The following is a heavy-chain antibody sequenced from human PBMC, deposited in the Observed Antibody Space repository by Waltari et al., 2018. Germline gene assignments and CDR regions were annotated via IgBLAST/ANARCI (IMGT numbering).Heavy chain of an antibody. V-gene: IGHV1-69*12. J-gene: IGHJ5*02. CDR2: IIPIFGTA. D-gene: IGHD6-13*01. CDR3: ARGLEPNNRIAAAGPGFDP. Sequence: QVQLVQSGAEVKKPGSSVKVSCKASGGTFSSYAISWVRQAPGQGLEWRGGIIPIFGTASYAQKFQGRVTITADESTSTAYMELSSLRSEDTAVYYCARGLEPNNRIAAAGPGFDPWGQGTLVTVSS. CDR1: GGTFSSYA.